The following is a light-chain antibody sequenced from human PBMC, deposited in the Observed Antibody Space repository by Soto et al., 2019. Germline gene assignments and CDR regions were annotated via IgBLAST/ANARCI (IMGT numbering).Light chain of an antibody. CDR3: SSFATSGTTVI. CDR1: NNDVGAYPY. CDR2: EVT. J-gene: IGLJ2*01. V-gene: IGLV2-14*01. Sequence: QSALTQPASVSGSPGQSITISCTGTNNDVGAYPYVSWYQQHPGTAPKLIIYEVTNRPPGISDRFSGSKSGNTASLTISGRQAEDESDYYCSSFATSGTTVIFGGGTKLTVL.